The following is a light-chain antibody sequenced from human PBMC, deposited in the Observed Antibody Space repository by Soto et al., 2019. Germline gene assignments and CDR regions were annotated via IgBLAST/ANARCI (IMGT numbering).Light chain of an antibody. CDR1: KRISRF. CDR2: AAS. V-gene: IGKV1-39*01. CDR3: QQSYSTPRT. Sequence: DIRMSQFPSPMSVSXGDQATTNCRASKRISRFLAWYQQTPGKAPKLXXYAASSLQSVGPSRFSGSGSVTDFTRTISSLQPDDFATYYGQQSYSTPRTFGQGTKVDIK. J-gene: IGKJ1*01.